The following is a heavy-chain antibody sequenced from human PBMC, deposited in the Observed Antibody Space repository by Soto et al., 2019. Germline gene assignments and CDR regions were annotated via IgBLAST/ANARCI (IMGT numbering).Heavy chain of an antibody. V-gene: IGHV4-39*01. CDR2: VYQSGTT. CDR3: ARQPESTSYFDY. CDR1: CASISTSSDF. D-gene: IGHD2-2*01. J-gene: IGHJ4*02. Sequence: SETLSLTCSVSCASISTSSDFWGWIRQAPGKGLEWIGNVYQSGTTRLNPSLKSRVSIFVDRSKNQFSLELNSVTAADRAVYYCARQPESTSYFDYWGQGILVTVSS.